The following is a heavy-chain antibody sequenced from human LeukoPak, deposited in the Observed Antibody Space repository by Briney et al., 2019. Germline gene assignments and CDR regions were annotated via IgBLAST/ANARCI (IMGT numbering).Heavy chain of an antibody. Sequence: SETLSLTCTVSGDSISSGYYWSWIRQPPGKGLEWIGEINHSGSTNYNPSLKSRVTISVDTSKNQFSLKPSSVTAADTAVYYCATQPNIAVAGQNWFDPWGQGTLVTVSS. J-gene: IGHJ5*02. CDR1: GDSISSGYY. D-gene: IGHD6-19*01. CDR2: INHSGST. CDR3: ATQPNIAVAGQNWFDP. V-gene: IGHV4-34*01.